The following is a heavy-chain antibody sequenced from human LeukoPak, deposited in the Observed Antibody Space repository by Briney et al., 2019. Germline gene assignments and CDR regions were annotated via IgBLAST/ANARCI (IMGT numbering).Heavy chain of an antibody. D-gene: IGHD4-17*01. V-gene: IGHV1-69*13. Sequence: GASVKVSCKASGGTFSSYAISWVRQAPGQGLEWMGGIIPIFGTANYAQKFQGRVTITADESTSTAYMELSSLRSEDTAVYYCARVKILDYGEMYYMDVWGKGTTVTVSS. J-gene: IGHJ6*03. CDR2: IIPIFGTA. CDR1: GGTFSSYA. CDR3: ARVKILDYGEMYYMDV.